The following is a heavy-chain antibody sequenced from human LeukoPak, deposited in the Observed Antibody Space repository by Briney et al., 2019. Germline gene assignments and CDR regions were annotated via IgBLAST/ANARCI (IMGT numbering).Heavy chain of an antibody. CDR1: GFTFSSYG. CDR3: AREGDYVRDFDY. D-gene: IGHD4-17*01. Sequence: PGGSLRLSCAASGFTFSSYGMNWVRQAPGKGLEWVSSISSSSSYIYYADSVKGRFTISRDNAKNSLYLQMNSLRAEDTAVYYCAREGDYVRDFDYWGQGTLVTVSS. CDR2: ISSSSSYI. V-gene: IGHV3-21*01. J-gene: IGHJ4*02.